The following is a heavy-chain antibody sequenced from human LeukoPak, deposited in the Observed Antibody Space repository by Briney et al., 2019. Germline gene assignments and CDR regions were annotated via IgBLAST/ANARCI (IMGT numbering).Heavy chain of an antibody. CDR1: GYSISSGYY. J-gene: IGHJ4*02. V-gene: IGHV4-38-2*01. D-gene: IGHD3-22*01. CDR2: IYHTGST. CDR3: ASGGTAVVMALTYYFDT. Sequence: PSETLSLTCAVSGYSISSGYYWGWIRPPPGKGLAWIGSIYHTGSTYYNPSLQSRVTISLGSPKDQFSLKLTSVTAADTAVYYCASGGTAVVMALTYYFDTWGQGTPVTVSS.